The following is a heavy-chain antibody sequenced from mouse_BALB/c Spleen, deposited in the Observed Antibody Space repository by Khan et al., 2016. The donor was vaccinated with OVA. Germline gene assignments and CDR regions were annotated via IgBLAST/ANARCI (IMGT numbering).Heavy chain of an antibody. Sequence: QVQLKQSGAELMKPGASVKISCKATGYTFSSYWIEWVKQRPGHGLERIGEILPGSGSTNYNEKFKGKATFTADTSSNTAYMQLNSLTSEDSAVYYCTRTGNYRDYFDYWGQGTTLTVSS. CDR3: TRTGNYRDYFDY. V-gene: IGHV1-9*01. D-gene: IGHD2-1*01. J-gene: IGHJ2*01. CDR2: ILPGSGST. CDR1: GYTFSSYW.